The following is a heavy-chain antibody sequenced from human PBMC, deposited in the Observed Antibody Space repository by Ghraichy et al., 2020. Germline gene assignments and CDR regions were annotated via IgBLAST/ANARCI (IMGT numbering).Heavy chain of an antibody. CDR3: ATTIAAAGTRYYYGMDV. J-gene: IGHJ6*02. CDR1: GYTFTSYY. V-gene: IGHV1-46*03. CDR2: INPSGGST. D-gene: IGHD6-13*01. Sequence: ASVKVSCKASGYTFTSYYMHWVQQAPGQGLEWMGIINPSGGSTSYAQKFQGRVTMTRDTSTSTVYMELSSLRSEDTAVYYCATTIAAAGTRYYYGMDVWGQGTTVTVSS.